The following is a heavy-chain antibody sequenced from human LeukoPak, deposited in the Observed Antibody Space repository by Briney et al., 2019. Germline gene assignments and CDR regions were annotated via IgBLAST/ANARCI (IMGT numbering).Heavy chain of an antibody. D-gene: IGHD6-13*01. V-gene: IGHV3-21*01. J-gene: IGHJ3*02. CDR1: GFTFSSYN. Sequence: GGSLRLSCAASGFTFSSYNMNWVRQAPGKGLEWVSFISNTGSYTYYTDSLKGRFTISRDNAKNSMYLQMNSLRAEDTAVCYCARHGYDGSDMWGQGTMVTVSS. CDR3: ARHGYDGSDM. CDR2: ISNTGSYT.